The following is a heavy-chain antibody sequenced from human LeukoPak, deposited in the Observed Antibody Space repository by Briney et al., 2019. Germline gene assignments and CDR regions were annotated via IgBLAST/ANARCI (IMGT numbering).Heavy chain of an antibody. V-gene: IGHV3-23*01. CDR2: IIGGGGST. Sequence: GGSLRLSCAASGFTFSSYAMSWVRQAPGKGLEWVSAIIGGGGSTYYAHSVKGRFTISRDNSNNALYLQMNSLRAEDTAVFYCAKFGSSYYLDAFDIWGQGTMVTVSS. D-gene: IGHD1-26*01. CDR1: GFTFSSYA. J-gene: IGHJ3*02. CDR3: AKFGSSYYLDAFDI.